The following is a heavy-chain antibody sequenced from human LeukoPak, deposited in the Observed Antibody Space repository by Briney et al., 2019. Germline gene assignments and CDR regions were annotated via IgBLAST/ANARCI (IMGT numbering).Heavy chain of an antibody. D-gene: IGHD6-19*01. V-gene: IGHV3-74*01. CDR1: GFTFSSYW. CDR3: AKDLRESSGWHGNFDY. J-gene: IGHJ4*02. CDR2: IDYDGDNA. Sequence: PGGSLRLSCVASGFTFSSYWMHWVRQAPGKGLVWVSRIDYDGDNADYADFVKGRFTISRDNAKNTLYLQMNGLRAEDTAIYYCAKDLRESSGWHGNFDYWGQGTLVTVSS.